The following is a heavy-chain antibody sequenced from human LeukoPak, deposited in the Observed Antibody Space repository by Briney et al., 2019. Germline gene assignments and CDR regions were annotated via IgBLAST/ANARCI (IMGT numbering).Heavy chain of an antibody. J-gene: IGHJ1*01. Sequence: SETLSLTCTVSGGSISSYYWSWIRQPPGKGLEWIGYIYYSGSTNYNPSLESRVTISVDTSKNQFSLKLSSVTAADTAVYYCARDGVAGYVYFQHWGQGTLVTVSS. CDR3: ARDGVAGYVYFQH. V-gene: IGHV4-59*01. CDR1: GGSISSYY. D-gene: IGHD6-19*01. CDR2: IYYSGST.